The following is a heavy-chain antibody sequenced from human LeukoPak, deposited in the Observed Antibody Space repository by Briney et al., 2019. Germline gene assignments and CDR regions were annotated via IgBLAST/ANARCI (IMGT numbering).Heavy chain of an antibody. CDR1: GVTFSSYS. CDR2: ISSSSSTI. D-gene: IGHD2-2*01. Sequence: PGGSLRLSCAASGVTFSSYSMNWVRQAPGKGLEWVSYISSSSSTIYYADSVKGRFTISRDNAKNSLYLQMNSLRAEDTAVYYCVSPGRSSTLRSHFDYWGQGTLVTVSS. CDR3: VSPGRSSTLRSHFDY. V-gene: IGHV3-48*01. J-gene: IGHJ4*02.